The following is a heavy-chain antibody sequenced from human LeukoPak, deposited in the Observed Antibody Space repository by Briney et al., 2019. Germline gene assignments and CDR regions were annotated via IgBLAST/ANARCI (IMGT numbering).Heavy chain of an antibody. V-gene: IGHV1-2*02. Sequence: ASVKVSCKASGYTFTGYYMHWVRQAPGQGLEWVGWINPNSGATNYAQKFQGRVTMTRDTSISTAYMELSRLRSDDTAVYYCASPGSYYDVLTGPGYCDYWCQGTLVTVSS. CDR2: INPNSGAT. CDR1: GYTFTGYY. D-gene: IGHD3-9*01. J-gene: IGHJ4*02. CDR3: ASPGSYYDVLTGPGYCDY.